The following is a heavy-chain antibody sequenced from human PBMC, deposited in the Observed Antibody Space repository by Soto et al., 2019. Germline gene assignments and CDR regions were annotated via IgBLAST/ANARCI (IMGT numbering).Heavy chain of an antibody. D-gene: IGHD6-19*01. CDR1: GYTFRNYW. CDR2: IYPGDSDT. J-gene: IGHJ4*02. Sequence: PGESLKISCKASGYTFRNYWIAWVRQMPGKGLEWMGIIYPGDSDTRYSPSFQGQVTISADKSVSTAYLQWTSLKASDTAMYYCARDHSNGWYQHIDYWGQGSLVTVSS. V-gene: IGHV5-51*01. CDR3: ARDHSNGWYQHIDY.